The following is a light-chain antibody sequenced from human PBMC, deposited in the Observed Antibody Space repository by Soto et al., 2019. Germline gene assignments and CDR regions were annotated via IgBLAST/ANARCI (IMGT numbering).Light chain of an antibody. CDR1: QSVSSSY. Sequence: EIVLTQSPGTLSLSPGERATLSCRARQSVSSSYLAWYQQKPGQAPRLLLYGASTRATGIPDRFSGSGSGTDFTLTISRLEPEDFAVYYCQQYGSSPLTCGGGTKVEIK. CDR3: QQYGSSPLT. CDR2: GAS. V-gene: IGKV3-20*01. J-gene: IGKJ4*01.